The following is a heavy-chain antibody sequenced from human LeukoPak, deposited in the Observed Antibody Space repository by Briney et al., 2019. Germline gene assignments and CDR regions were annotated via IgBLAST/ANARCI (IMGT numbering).Heavy chain of an antibody. J-gene: IGHJ4*02. V-gene: IGHV3-30-3*01. CDR3: ARGAFDFRPREGDH. CDR2: ISYDGTNK. CDR1: GFTVSSNY. D-gene: IGHD3-3*01. Sequence: GGSLRLSCAASGFTVSSNYMSWVRQAPGKGLEWVAVISYDGTNKYFADSVKGRFTISRDNSNNTLSLQMNSLRTEDTAVYYCARGAFDFRPREGDHWGQGTLVIVSS.